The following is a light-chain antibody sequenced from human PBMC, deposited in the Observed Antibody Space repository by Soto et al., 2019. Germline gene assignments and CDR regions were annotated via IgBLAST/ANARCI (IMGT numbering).Light chain of an antibody. V-gene: IGKV3-20*01. CDR3: QQYDNSIT. J-gene: IGKJ5*01. CDR1: QRVSSSY. CDR2: GAS. Sequence: EIVLTQSPDTLSLSPGDSATLSCRASQRVSSSYLAWYQQKPGRAPRLLIYGASSRATGVPDRFIGSGSGTDFTLTISRLEPEDFAVFYCQQYDNSITFGQGTRLDIE.